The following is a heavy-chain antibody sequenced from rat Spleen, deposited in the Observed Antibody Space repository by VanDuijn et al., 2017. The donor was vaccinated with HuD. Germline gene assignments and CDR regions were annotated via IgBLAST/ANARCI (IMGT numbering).Heavy chain of an antibody. J-gene: IGHJ2*01. V-gene: IGHV5-25*01. CDR3: ARGGNYYSGDRWYFDY. CDR2: ISTGGGNT. CDR1: GFTFSNYY. Sequence: EVQLVESGGGLVQPGRSMKLSCAASGFTFSNYYMAWVRQAPTKGLEWVASISTGGGNTYYRDSVKGRFTISRDNAKSTLYLQMDSLRSEDTATYYCARGGNYYSGDRWYFDYWGQGVMVTVSS. D-gene: IGHD1-1*01.